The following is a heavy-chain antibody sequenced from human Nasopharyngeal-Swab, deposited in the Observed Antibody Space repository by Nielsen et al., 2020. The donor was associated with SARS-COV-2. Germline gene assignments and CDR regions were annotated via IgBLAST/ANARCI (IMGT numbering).Heavy chain of an antibody. J-gene: IGHJ4*02. Sequence: GSLRLSCIVSGGSVSSGSYYWSWIRQPPGKGPERIGYIYYSGSTNYNPSLKSRVTISVDTSKNQFSLKLSSVTAADTAVYYCARAKRYCSGGSCYFSSSYYFDYWGQGTLVTVSS. D-gene: IGHD2-15*01. V-gene: IGHV4-61*01. CDR3: ARAKRYCSGGSCYFSSSYYFDY. CDR2: IYYSGST. CDR1: GGSVSSGSYY.